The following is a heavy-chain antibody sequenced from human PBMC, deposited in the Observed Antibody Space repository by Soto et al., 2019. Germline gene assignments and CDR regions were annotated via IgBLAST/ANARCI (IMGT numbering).Heavy chain of an antibody. CDR3: ARVVTGRAFDI. CDR1: GGTFSSYA. J-gene: IGHJ3*02. CDR2: IIPIFGTA. V-gene: IGHV1-69*13. D-gene: IGHD1-1*01. Sequence: EASVKVSCKASGGTFSSYAISWVRQAPGQGLEWMGGIIPIFGTANYAQKFQGRVTITADESTSTAYMELSSLRSEDTAVYYCARVVTGRAFDIWGQGTMVTVSS.